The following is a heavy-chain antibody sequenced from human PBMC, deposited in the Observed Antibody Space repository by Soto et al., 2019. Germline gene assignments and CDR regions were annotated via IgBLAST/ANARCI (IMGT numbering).Heavy chain of an antibody. V-gene: IGHV1-18*04. D-gene: IGHD1-1*01. J-gene: IGHJ4*02. Sequence: QVQLVQSGAEVKKPGASVKVSCKASGYTFTTYGMTWVRQAPGQGLEWMGWISAYNGYTDYAQKFQGRVTMTTDTSTNTAYMELTSLTSDDTAVYYCARDRQGRAYTPSYYFDYWGQGTLVTVSS. CDR2: ISAYNGYT. CDR3: ARDRQGRAYTPSYYFDY. CDR1: GYTFTTYG.